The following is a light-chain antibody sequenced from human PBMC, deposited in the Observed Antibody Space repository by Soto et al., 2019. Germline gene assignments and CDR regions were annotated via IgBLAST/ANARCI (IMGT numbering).Light chain of an antibody. Sequence: EIVLTQSPATLSVSPGERATLSCRASQSLSTYLAWYEQKPGQAPRLLIYDASNRANGIPARFSGSGSGTDFTLTISRLEPEDFAVYYCQRYGSSPTFGQGTKV. CDR2: DAS. CDR1: QSLSTY. CDR3: QRYGSSPT. J-gene: IGKJ1*01. V-gene: IGKV3-11*01.